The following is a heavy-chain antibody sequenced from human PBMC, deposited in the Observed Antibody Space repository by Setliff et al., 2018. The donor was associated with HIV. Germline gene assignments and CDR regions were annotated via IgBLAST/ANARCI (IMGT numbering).Heavy chain of an antibody. V-gene: IGHV4-38-2*02. CDR2: LHHSGNT. J-gene: IGHJ4*02. CDR3: AKEGGYCSGDTCFGFDY. Sequence: NPSQTLALTCALSNYSISSAHNWAWIRQAPGRGLEWIGRLHHSGNTHYKPSLKGGFTVPLDTSKKHLSLKLRSVTAADTAVYYCAKEGGYCSGDTCFGFDYWGQGTLVTVSS. CDR1: NYSISSAHN. D-gene: IGHD2-15*01.